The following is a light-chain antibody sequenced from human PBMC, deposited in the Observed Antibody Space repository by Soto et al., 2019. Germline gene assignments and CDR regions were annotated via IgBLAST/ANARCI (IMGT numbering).Light chain of an antibody. J-gene: IGLJ1*01. CDR2: GNT. CDR1: SSNIGSTYD. CDR3: QSYDDSLSVHYV. Sequence: SAPTPPPPVSGAPGQRVTTSCTRSSSNIGSTYDVQWYQQLPGTAPKLLIHGNTDRPSGVPDRFSGSKSGTSAPLAITGLQADDEADYYCQSYDDSLSVHYVFGTGTKVTVL. V-gene: IGLV1-40*01.